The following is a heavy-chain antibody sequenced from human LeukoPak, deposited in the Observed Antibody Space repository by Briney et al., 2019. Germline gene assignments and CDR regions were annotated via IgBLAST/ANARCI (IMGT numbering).Heavy chain of an antibody. CDR1: GFTFDDYG. J-gene: IGHJ3*02. D-gene: IGHD3-16*01. V-gene: IGHV3-20*04. Sequence: PGGSLRLSCAASGFTFDDYGMSWVRQAPGKGLEWVSGINSDGDSAGYADSVKGRFTISRDNRKNSLHLQMNSLRAEDTALYYCARVGVRDAFDIWGQGTMVTVSS. CDR3: ARVGVRDAFDI. CDR2: INSDGDSA.